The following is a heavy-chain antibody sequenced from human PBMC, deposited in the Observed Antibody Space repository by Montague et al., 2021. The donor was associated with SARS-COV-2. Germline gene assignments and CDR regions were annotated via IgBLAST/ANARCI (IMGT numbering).Heavy chain of an antibody. J-gene: IGHJ6*02. Sequence: SETLSLTCTVPGGSISSYYWSWIRQPAGKGLEWIGRIYIRETATYNPSLTSRVIMSADTSKNQISLKLSSVTAADTAVYYCARGRRIAAGGTSYYGLGVWGQGATVTVSS. CDR2: IYIRETA. D-gene: IGHD6-13*01. CDR3: ARGRRIAAGGTSYYGLGV. CDR1: GGSISSYY. V-gene: IGHV4-4*07.